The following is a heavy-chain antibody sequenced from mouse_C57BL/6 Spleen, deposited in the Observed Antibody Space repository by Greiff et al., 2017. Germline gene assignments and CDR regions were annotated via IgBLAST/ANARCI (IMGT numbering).Heavy chain of an antibody. CDR3: ARVHYCGTYAMDY. Sequence: VQLQQSGAELVKPGASVKLSCTASGFNIKDYYMHWVKQRTEQGLEWIGRIDPEDGETQYAPKFQGQATMTADTSSNTAYLQLSSLTSADTAVYYGARVHYCGTYAMDYWGQGTLVTVSS. J-gene: IGHJ4*01. CDR1: GFNIKDYY. D-gene: IGHD1-2*01. CDR2: IDPEDGET. V-gene: IGHV14-2*01.